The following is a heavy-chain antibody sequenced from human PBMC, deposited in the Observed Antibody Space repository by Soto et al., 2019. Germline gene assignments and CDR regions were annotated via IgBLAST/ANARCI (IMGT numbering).Heavy chain of an antibody. V-gene: IGHV1-18*01. CDR1: GYTFTSYG. CDR3: ASVSGWYPSGAFDS. D-gene: IGHD6-19*01. J-gene: IGHJ3*02. CDR2: ISAYNGNT. Sequence: QVQLVQSGAEVKKPGASVKVSCKASGYTFTSYGISWVRQAPGQGLEWMGWISAYNGNTNYAQRLQGRVTMTTETSTSTAYMELRSLRSDDTDVYYCASVSGWYPSGAFDSWGQGTMVTVSS.